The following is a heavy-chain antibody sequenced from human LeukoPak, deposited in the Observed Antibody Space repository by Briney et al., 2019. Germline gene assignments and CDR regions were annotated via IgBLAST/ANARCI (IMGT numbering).Heavy chain of an antibody. CDR2: ISGSGGST. CDR3: AKAPGTTVTTFPDY. Sequence: PGGSLRLSCAASGFTFSSYVMSWVRQAPGKGLEWVSAISGSGGSTFYADSVKGRFTISRDNSKNTLYLQMNSLRVEDTALYYCAKAPGTTVTTFPDYWGQGTLVTVSS. CDR1: GFTFSSYV. D-gene: IGHD4-17*01. J-gene: IGHJ4*02. V-gene: IGHV3-23*01.